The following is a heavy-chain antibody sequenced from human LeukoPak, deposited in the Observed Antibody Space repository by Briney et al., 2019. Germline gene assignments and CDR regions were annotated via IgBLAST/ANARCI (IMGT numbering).Heavy chain of an antibody. CDR3: ARGGVVRGVITPPHDY. CDR2: ISSSSSYI. Sequence: GGSLRLSCAASGFTFSSYSMNWVRQAPGKGLEGVSSISSSSSYIYYADSVKGGFTISRENSKNTLYLQMNSLRAEDTAVYYCARGGVVRGVITPPHDYWGQGTLVTVSS. V-gene: IGHV3-21*04. CDR1: GFTFSSYS. D-gene: IGHD3-10*01. J-gene: IGHJ4*02.